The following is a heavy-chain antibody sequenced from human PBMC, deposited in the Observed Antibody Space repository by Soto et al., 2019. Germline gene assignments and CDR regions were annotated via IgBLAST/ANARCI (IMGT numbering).Heavy chain of an antibody. CDR3: ARGGGVGVAGSAAFDM. CDR1: GYPVTAYY. Sequence: QLHLVQSGAVVKKPGASVTVSCSASGYPVTAYYMHWLRQAPGRGLEWMGGINPATGAAKYTQTFQGRVTMTRDPSTSTVFMELSGLTSEDTAVFYCARGGGVGVAGSAAFDMWGQGTLVTVSS. V-gene: IGHV1-2*02. CDR2: INPATGAA. D-gene: IGHD3-3*01. J-gene: IGHJ3*02.